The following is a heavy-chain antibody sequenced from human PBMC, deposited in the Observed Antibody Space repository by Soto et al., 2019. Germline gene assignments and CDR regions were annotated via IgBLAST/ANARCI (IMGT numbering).Heavy chain of an antibody. CDR1: GASMSNYY. Sequence: SETLSLTCTVSGASMSNYYWGWIRQPPGKGLEWIGYIHHSGSTNYNPPLKSRVTTSLDTSKNQFSLKLRSVTAADTAVYYCARTYCIISSCHGLFVYSGPGPLVTVFS. CDR2: IHHSGST. CDR3: ARTYCIISSCHGLFVY. V-gene: IGHV4-59*01. D-gene: IGHD2-2*01. J-gene: IGHJ4*02.